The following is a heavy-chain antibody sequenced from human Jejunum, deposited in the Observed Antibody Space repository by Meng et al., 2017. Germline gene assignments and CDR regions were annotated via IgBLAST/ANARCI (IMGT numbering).Heavy chain of an antibody. D-gene: IGHD1-14*01. CDR1: GVSTTAPFY. CDR3: ARAIRERYFDS. Sequence: QWQLQWAGPGLVRPSGTPSLTCTVSGVSTTAPFYWTWIRQAPGKGLEWIGEVWPSGATYYNPSLSSRITISIDTSNNQFSLEVALLTAADTAVYYCARAIRERYFDSWGQGTLVTVSS. J-gene: IGHJ4*02. V-gene: IGHV4-4*02. CDR2: VWPSGAT.